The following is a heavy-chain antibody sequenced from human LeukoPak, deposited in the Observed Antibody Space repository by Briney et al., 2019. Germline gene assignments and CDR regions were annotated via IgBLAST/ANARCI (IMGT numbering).Heavy chain of an antibody. CDR3: ARRYYYDSSAYTVDY. CDR1: GYTFTSYD. D-gene: IGHD3-22*01. J-gene: IGHJ4*02. V-gene: IGHV1-2*06. Sequence: ASVKVSCKASGYTFTSYDINWVRQAPGQGLEWMGRINPNSGTTNYAQKFQGRVTMTRDTSISTAYMELNSLRSDDTAVYYCARRYYYDSSAYTVDYWGQGTLVTVSS. CDR2: INPNSGTT.